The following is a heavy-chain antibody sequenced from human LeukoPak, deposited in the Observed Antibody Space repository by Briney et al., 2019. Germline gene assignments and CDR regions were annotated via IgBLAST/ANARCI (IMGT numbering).Heavy chain of an antibody. CDR3: ARGGPAAIPYYYYGMDV. CDR1: GFTFSTYA. J-gene: IGHJ6*02. D-gene: IGHD2-2*01. V-gene: IGHV3-30*04. Sequence: GALRLSCAASGFTFSTYAMHWVRQAPGKGLEWVAVISYDGSNKYYADSVKGRFSISRDNSKNTLYLQMNSLRAQDTAVYYCARGGPAAIPYYYYGMDVWGQGTTVTVSS. CDR2: ISYDGSNK.